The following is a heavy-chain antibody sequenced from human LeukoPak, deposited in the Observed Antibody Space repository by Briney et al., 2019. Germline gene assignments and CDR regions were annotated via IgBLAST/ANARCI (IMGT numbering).Heavy chain of an antibody. D-gene: IGHD3-9*01. J-gene: IGHJ4*02. CDR1: GYIFSDYY. CDR3: ARTTVLRYFDWDY. V-gene: IGHV3-11*01. Sequence: GGSLRLSCAASGYIFSDYYVSWLREAREEGVEGVSYISSSSSTIYYADSVGRRFTISRDNAKNSLYLQMNSLRGEDAAVYYCARTTVLRYFDWDYGGQGTPVTVP. CDR2: ISSSSSTI.